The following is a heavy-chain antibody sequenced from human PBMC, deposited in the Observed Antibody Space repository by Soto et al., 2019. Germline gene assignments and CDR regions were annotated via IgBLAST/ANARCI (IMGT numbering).Heavy chain of an antibody. V-gene: IGHV3-23*01. D-gene: IGHD3-3*01. Sequence: EVQLLESGGGLGQPGGSLRLSCEASGFTFWNYAMTWVRQAPGKGPEWVSSISRNGDRTYYVDSVKDRFIISRDNSENTLFLQMDSLRAEDAAIYYCVKDWSGEKCPCMDVWGQGTTVTVSS. CDR3: VKDWSGEKCPCMDV. J-gene: IGHJ6*02. CDR2: ISRNGDRT. CDR1: GFTFWNYA.